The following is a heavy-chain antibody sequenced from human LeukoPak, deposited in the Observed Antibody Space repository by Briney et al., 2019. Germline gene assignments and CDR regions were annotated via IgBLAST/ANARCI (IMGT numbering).Heavy chain of an antibody. J-gene: IGHJ3*01. Sequence: GGSLRLSCAASGFTFSSYWMNWVRQAPGKGLEWVANIKQDGGEKYYVDSVKGRFTISRDNAKNSLHLQMNSLSAEDTAVYYCARDWESSWGWSRNAFDFWGQGTMVTVPS. V-gene: IGHV3-7*01. CDR3: ARDWESSWGWSRNAFDF. D-gene: IGHD2-2*01. CDR2: IKQDGGEK. CDR1: GFTFSSYW.